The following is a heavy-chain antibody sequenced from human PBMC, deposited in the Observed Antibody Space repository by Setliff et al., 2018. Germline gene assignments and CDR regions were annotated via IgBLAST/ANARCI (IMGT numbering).Heavy chain of an antibody. CDR2: IIPLLETV. D-gene: IGHD2-2*01. Sequence: SVKVSCKASGDTFSTYALSWVRQAPGQGLEWMGGIIPLLETVKYAQKFQGRVTLTTDTSTTTAYLELRSLTSDDTAVYYCSRLVRYCTTTSCQGASGAEFWGQGTLVTVSS. J-gene: IGHJ4*02. V-gene: IGHV1-69*05. CDR3: SRLVRYCTTTSCQGASGAEF. CDR1: GDTFSTYA.